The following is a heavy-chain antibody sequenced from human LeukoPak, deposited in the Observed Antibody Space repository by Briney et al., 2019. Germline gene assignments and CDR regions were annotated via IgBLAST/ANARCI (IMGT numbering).Heavy chain of an antibody. CDR3: AEGGNSSINY. Sequence: GGSLRLSCAASGFTFSSYGMHWVRQAPGKGLEWVAHISSDASYDHYVDSVKGRFTISRDNSKNTLYLQVDSVRGEDTAVYYCAEGGNSSINYWGQETLVTVSS. V-gene: IGHV3-30*18. CDR1: GFTFSSYG. D-gene: IGHD4-11*01. CDR2: ISSDASYD. J-gene: IGHJ4*02.